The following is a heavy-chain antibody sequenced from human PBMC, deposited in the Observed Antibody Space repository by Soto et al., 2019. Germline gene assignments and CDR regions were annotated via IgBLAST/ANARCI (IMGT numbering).Heavy chain of an antibody. V-gene: IGHV3-48*01. CDR1: GFSFSDYS. D-gene: IGHD4-17*01. Sequence: PGGSLRLSCAASGFSFSDYSMNWVRQAPGRGLEWVSYISSSSFTIHYADSVKGRFTISRDNSKNTLYLQMNSLRAEDTAVYYCARDATTGTTIDAFDIWGQGTMVTVSS. CDR3: ARDATTGTTIDAFDI. CDR2: ISSSSFTI. J-gene: IGHJ3*02.